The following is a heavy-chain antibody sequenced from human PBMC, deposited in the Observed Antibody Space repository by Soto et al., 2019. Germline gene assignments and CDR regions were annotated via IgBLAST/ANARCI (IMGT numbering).Heavy chain of an antibody. V-gene: IGHV1-2*02. D-gene: IGHD1-26*01. Sequence: ASVKVSCKASGYTFTGYYVHWVRQAPGQGLEWMGWINPNSGDTYLAQRFQGRVTMNRDTSIGTAYMELRGLTSDDAAEYYCAKGGAIVAAGTRVYLYNAMDVWGQGTTVTVSS. CDR3: AKGGAIVAAGTRVYLYNAMDV. CDR2: INPNSGDT. J-gene: IGHJ6*02. CDR1: GYTFTGYY.